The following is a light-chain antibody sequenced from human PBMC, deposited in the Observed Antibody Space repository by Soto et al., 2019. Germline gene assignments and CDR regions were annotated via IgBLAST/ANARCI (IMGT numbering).Light chain of an antibody. CDR1: QSVSSN. CDR2: GPS. J-gene: IGKJ4*01. V-gene: IGKV3-15*01. CDR3: QQYNNWPPLT. Sequence: EIVMTQSPATLSVSPGERATLASRAIQSVSSNLAWYRPKPGQAPRLLTYGPSTRATGIPARFSGSGSGAEFTLTVSSLQSEDFAVYYCQQYNNWPPLTLGGGPKVEIK.